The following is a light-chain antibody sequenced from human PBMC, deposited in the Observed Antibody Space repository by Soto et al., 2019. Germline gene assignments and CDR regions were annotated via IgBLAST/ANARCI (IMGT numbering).Light chain of an antibody. CDR3: QQSYGIPLT. J-gene: IGKJ4*01. V-gene: IGKV1-39*01. CDR2: GAS. Sequence: DIKMTQSPSSLSASVGDRVTITCRASQRISSYLNWYQQKPGKAPKLLIYGASSLQSGVPPRFSGSGSGTDFTLTISSLQPEDFATYYCQQSYGIPLTFGGGTKVEIK. CDR1: QRISSY.